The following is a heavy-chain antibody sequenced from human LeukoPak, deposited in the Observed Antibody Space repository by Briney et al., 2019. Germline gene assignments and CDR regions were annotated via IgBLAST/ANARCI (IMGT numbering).Heavy chain of an antibody. CDR2: IYYSGST. V-gene: IGHV4-61*08. Sequence: SEALSLTCTVSGGSISSGGYYWSWIRQPPGKGLEWIGYIYYSGSTNYNPSLKSRVTISVDTSKNQFSLKLSSVTAADTAVYYCARVGCSSTSCNLPYFDYWGQGTLVTVSS. D-gene: IGHD2-2*01. J-gene: IGHJ4*02. CDR3: ARVGCSSTSCNLPYFDY. CDR1: GGSISSGGYY.